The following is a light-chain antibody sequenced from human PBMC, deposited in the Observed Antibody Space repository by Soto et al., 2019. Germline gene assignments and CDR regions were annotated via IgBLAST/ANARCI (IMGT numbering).Light chain of an antibody. CDR1: SSDVGAFDY. CDR3: SSYAGSNNWV. V-gene: IGLV2-8*01. CDR2: DVT. J-gene: IGLJ3*02. Sequence: QSVLTQPPSASGSRGQSVAISCTGTSSDVGAFDYVSWYQHHPGKVPKLLIYDVTKRPSGVPDRFSGSKSGNTASLTVSGLQAEDEADYYCSSYAGSNNWVFGGGTQLTV.